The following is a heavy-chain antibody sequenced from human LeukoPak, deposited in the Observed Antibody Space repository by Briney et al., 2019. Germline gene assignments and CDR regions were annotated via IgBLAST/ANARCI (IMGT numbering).Heavy chain of an antibody. CDR1: GYTLTELS. CDR3: ARASFPYYYDSSGYYYFDY. J-gene: IGHJ4*02. D-gene: IGHD3-22*01. V-gene: IGHV1-24*01. CDR2: FDPEDGET. Sequence: ASVKVSCKVSGYTLTELSMHWVRQAPGKGLEWMGSFDPEDGETSYAQKFQGRVTMTRDTSTSTVYMELSSLRSEDMAVYYCARASFPYYYDSSGYYYFDYWGQGTLVTVSS.